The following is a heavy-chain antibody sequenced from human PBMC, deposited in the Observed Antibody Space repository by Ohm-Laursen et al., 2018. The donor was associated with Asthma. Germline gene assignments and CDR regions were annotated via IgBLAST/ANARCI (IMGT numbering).Heavy chain of an antibody. V-gene: IGHV3-7*02. J-gene: IGHJ4*02. CDR2: IKQDGSEK. Sequence: SLRLSCAASGFTFSSYCMSWVRQAPGKGLEWVANIKQDGSEKYYVDSVKGRFTISRVNAKNSLYLQMNSLRAEDTAVYYCARGPPSYFDSTGGDYWGQGTLVTVSS. D-gene: IGHD2/OR15-2a*01. CDR1: GFTFSSYC. CDR3: ARGPPSYFDSTGGDY.